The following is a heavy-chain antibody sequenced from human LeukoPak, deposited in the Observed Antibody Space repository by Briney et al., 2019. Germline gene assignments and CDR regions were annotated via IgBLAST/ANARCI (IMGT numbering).Heavy chain of an antibody. Sequence: PSETLSLTCAVSGGSLSTYYWSWVRQPPGKGLEWIGYIYHGGTTNCNPSLKRRVTISAYTAKNQFSLRLTSVTAADTAVYYCARHYHQGALAIWGQGTMVVVSP. CDR1: GGSLSTYY. D-gene: IGHD3-16*02. V-gene: IGHV4-59*08. CDR2: IYHGGTT. J-gene: IGHJ3*02. CDR3: ARHYHQGALAI.